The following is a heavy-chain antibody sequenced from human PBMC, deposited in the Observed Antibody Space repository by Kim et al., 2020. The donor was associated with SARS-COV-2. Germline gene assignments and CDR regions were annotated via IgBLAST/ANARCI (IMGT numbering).Heavy chain of an antibody. J-gene: IGHJ3*02. CDR3: ARIAVAGDDAFDI. V-gene: IGHV1-3*01. D-gene: IGHD6-19*01. Sequence: YSPRFQGRVTVTRDTSASTAYMELSSLVTEDTAVYYWARIAVAGDDAFDIWGQGTMVTVSS.